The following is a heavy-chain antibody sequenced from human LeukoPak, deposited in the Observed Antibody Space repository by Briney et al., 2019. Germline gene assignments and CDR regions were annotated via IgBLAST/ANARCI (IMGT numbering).Heavy chain of an antibody. CDR2: IIPILGIA. CDR3: ARDGVEMGTTGNGMDV. Sequence: PGASVKVSCKASGGTFSSYAISWVRQAPGQGLEWMGRIIPILGIANYAQKFQGRVTITADKSTSTAYMELSSLRSEDTAVYYCARDGVEMGTTGNGMDVWGQGTTVTVSS. V-gene: IGHV1-69*04. J-gene: IGHJ6*02. D-gene: IGHD5-24*01. CDR1: GGTFSSYA.